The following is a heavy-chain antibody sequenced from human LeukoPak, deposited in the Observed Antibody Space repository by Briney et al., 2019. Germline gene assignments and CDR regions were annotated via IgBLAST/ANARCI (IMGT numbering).Heavy chain of an antibody. CDR3: ARRAYDSSGYWY. D-gene: IGHD3-22*01. CDR1: GGSFSGYY. Sequence: SETLSLTCAVYGGSFSGYYWSWIRQPPGKGLEWIGEINHSGSTNYNPSLKSRVTISVDTSKNQFSPKLSSVTAADTAVYYCARRAYDSSGYWYWGQGTLVTVSS. V-gene: IGHV4-34*01. J-gene: IGHJ4*02. CDR2: INHSGST.